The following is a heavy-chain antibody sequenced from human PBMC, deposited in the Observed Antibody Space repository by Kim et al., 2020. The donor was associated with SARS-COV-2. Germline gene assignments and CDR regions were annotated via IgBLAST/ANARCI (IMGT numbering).Heavy chain of an antibody. J-gene: IGHJ4*02. D-gene: IGHD2-2*01. CDR1: GGSIRSGGKF. V-gene: IGHV4-31*03. CDR3: ARGQPLDY. CDR2: ISYSGNS. Sequence: SETLSLTCSVSGGSIRSGGKFWTWIRQHPAKGLEWIGYISYSGNSHYSPSLRSRVSISLQTSENQFPLELTSVTAADTAVYYCARGQPLDYWGQGILVTV.